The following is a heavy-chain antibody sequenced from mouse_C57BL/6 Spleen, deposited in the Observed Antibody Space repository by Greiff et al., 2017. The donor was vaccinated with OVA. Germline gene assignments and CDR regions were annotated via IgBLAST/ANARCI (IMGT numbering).Heavy chain of an antibody. CDR3: ARWVLRSYYAMDY. Sequence: VKLVESGAELVKPGASVKISCKASGYAFSSYWMNWVKQRPGKGLEWIGQIYPGDGDTNYNGKFKGKATLTADKSSSTAYMQLSSLTSEDSAVYFCARWVLRSYYAMDYWGQGTSVTVSS. D-gene: IGHD1-1*01. CDR1: GYAFSSYW. CDR2: IYPGDGDT. V-gene: IGHV1-80*01. J-gene: IGHJ4*01.